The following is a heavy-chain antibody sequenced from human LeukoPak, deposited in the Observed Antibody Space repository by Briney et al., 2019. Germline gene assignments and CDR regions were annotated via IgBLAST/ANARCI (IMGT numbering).Heavy chain of an antibody. CDR3: ASSGSYSTYDAFDI. J-gene: IGHJ3*02. CDR1: GYTFTTYG. D-gene: IGHD1-26*01. CDR2: ISDYNGNT. V-gene: IGHV1-18*01. Sequence: ASVKVSCKASGYTFTTYGISWVRQAPGQGLEWMGWISDYNGNTNYAQKLQGRVTMTTDTSTSTAYMELRSLRSDDTAVYYCASSGSYSTYDAFDIWGQGTMVTVSS.